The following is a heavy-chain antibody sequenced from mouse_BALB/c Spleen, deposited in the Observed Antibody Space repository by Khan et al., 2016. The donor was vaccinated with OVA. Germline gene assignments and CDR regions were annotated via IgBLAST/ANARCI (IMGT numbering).Heavy chain of an antibody. CDR3: TSHLTGSFAY. Sequence: EVQLQESGGDLVKPGGSLKLSCAASGFTFSNYGMSWVRQTPDKRLEWVATISSDGTYTYYPASVKGRFTISRNNAKNTLYLQMSSLKSEDTAMYYCTSHLTGSFAYWGQGTLVTVSA. CDR2: ISSDGTYT. D-gene: IGHD4-1*01. V-gene: IGHV5-6*01. CDR1: GFTFSNYG. J-gene: IGHJ3*01.